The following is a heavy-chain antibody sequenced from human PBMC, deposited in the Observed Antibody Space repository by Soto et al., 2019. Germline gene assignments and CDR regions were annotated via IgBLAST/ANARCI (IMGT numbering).Heavy chain of an antibody. CDR2: IYPGDSET. J-gene: IGHJ4*02. CDR3: ARFPHDSSGSLGVDY. V-gene: IGHV5-51*03. D-gene: IGHD3-22*01. Sequence: KQRESLKISCKGSGYSFTSYWIGWARQMPGKGLEWMGIIYPGDSETRYSPSFQGQVTISADKSISTAYLQWSSLKASDTAMYYCARFPHDSSGSLGVDYWGQGTLVTVSS. CDR1: GYSFTSYW.